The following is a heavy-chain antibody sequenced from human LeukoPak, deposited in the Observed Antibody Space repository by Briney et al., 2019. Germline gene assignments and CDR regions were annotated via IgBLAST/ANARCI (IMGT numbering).Heavy chain of an antibody. CDR3: ARGYGGKDY. Sequence: PSKTLSLTCAVYGGSFSGYYWSWIRQPPGKGLEWIGEINHSGSTNYNPSLKSRVTISVDTSKNQFSLKLSSVTAADTAVYYCARGYGGKDYWGQGTLVTVSS. CDR2: INHSGST. D-gene: IGHD4-23*01. V-gene: IGHV4-34*01. J-gene: IGHJ4*02. CDR1: GGSFSGYY.